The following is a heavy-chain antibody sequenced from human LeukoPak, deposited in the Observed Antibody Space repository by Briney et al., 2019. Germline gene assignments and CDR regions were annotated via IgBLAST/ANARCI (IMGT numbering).Heavy chain of an antibody. CDR1: GYTFIGYY. J-gene: IGHJ4*02. CDR3: ATDIAVAGKGTYYCYY. Sequence: ASVKVSCKASGYTFIGYYMHWVRQAPGQGLEWMGWIKPNSGGTNYAQKLQGRVTMTTDTSISTAYMELSRLRSDDTAVYYCATDIAVAGKGTYYCYYWGERTL. V-gene: IGHV1-2*02. D-gene: IGHD6-19*01. CDR2: IKPNSGGT.